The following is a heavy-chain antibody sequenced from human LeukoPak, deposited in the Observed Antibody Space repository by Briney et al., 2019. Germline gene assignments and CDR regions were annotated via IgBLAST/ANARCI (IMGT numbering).Heavy chain of an antibody. CDR2: INSGGSTT. CDR1: GFPFSSYG. Sequence: GGSLRLSCAASGFPFSSYGMNRVRQAPGKGLEWVSYINSGGSTTFYADSVKGRFTISRDNAKNSLYLQMNSLRAEDTAVYYCARGYCSGGSCYFDYWGQGTLVTVSS. J-gene: IGHJ4*02. D-gene: IGHD2-15*01. V-gene: IGHV3-48*04. CDR3: ARGYCSGGSCYFDY.